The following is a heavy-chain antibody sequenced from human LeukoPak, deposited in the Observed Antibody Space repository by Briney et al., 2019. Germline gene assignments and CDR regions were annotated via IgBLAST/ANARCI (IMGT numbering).Heavy chain of an antibody. J-gene: IGHJ5*02. CDR3: AKNGYCSSTSCYVDNNWFDP. V-gene: IGHV3-20*04. CDR1: GFTFDDYG. Sequence: GGSLRLSCAASGFTFDDYGMSWVRQAPGKGLEWVSGINWNGGSTGYADSVKGRFTISRDNAKNSLYLQMNSLRAEDTAVYYCAKNGYCSSTSCYVDNNWFDPWGQGTLVTVSS. CDR2: INWNGGST. D-gene: IGHD2-2*01.